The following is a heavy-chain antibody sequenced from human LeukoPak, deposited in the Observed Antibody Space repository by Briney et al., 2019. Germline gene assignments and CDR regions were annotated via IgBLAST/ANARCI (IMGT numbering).Heavy chain of an antibody. V-gene: IGHV3-23*01. CDR3: AKDLIALLTGNWFDP. CDR2: ISGSGGST. D-gene: IGHD3-16*01. Sequence: GGSLRLSCAAFGFTFSSYAMSWVRQAPGKGLEWVSAISGSGGSTYYADSVKGRFTISRDNSKNTLYLQMNSLRAEDTAVYYCAKDLIALLTGNWFDPWGQGTLVTVSS. J-gene: IGHJ5*02. CDR1: GFTFSSYA.